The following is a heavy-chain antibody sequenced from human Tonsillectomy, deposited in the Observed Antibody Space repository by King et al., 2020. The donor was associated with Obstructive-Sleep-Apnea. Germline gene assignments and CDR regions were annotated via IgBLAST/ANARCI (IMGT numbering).Heavy chain of an antibody. CDR2: IYYSGGT. J-gene: IGHJ3*01. Sequence: VQLQESGPGLVKPSETLSLTCTVSGGSISSYHWSWIRQPPGKGLEWIGHIYYSGGTNYNPSLKSRVTISVDTSKNQFSLKLSSVTAADTAVYYCARLTDDYGGNSAWGQGTMVTVSS. CDR1: GGSISSYH. CDR3: ARLTDDYGGNSA. V-gene: IGHV4-59*08. D-gene: IGHD4-23*01.